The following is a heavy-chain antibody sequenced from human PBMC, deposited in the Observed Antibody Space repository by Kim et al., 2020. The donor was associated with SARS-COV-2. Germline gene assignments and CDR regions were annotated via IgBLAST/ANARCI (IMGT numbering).Heavy chain of an antibody. Sequence: AQKFQGRVTMTRDTYTSTVYMELSSLRSEDTAVYYCARDQLAVADGDFDYWGQGTLVTVSS. V-gene: IGHV1-46*01. D-gene: IGHD6-19*01. J-gene: IGHJ4*02. CDR3: ARDQLAVADGDFDY.